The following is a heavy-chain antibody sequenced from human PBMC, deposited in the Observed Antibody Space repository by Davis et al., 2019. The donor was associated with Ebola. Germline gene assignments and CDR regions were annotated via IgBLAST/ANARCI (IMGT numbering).Heavy chain of an antibody. CDR3: ARGFRYCSSTSCQPPYYYYYGMDV. J-gene: IGHJ6*04. CDR2: IYHSGST. CDR1: GGSISSSNW. V-gene: IGHV4-4*02. Sequence: MPSETLSLTCAVSGGSISSSNWWSWVRQPPGKGLEWIGEIYHSGSTNYNPSLKSRVTISVDTSKNQFSLKLSSVTAADTAVYYCARGFRYCSSTSCQPPYYYYYGMDVWGKGTTVTVSS. D-gene: IGHD2-2*01.